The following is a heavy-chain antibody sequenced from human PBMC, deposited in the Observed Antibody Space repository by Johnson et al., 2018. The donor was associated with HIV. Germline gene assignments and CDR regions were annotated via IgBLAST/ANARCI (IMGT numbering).Heavy chain of an antibody. V-gene: IGHV3-7*03. J-gene: IGHJ3*02. Sequence: VQLVESGGVVVQPGGSLRLSCAASGFTFDDYAMHWVRQAPGKGLEWVANIKQDGSEKYYVDSVTGRFTISRDNAKNSLYLQMNSLRAEDTALYYCARDFVSFGGCTAFDIWGQGTMVSVSS. D-gene: IGHD3-10*01. CDR3: ARDFVSFGGCTAFDI. CDR1: GFTFDDYA. CDR2: IKQDGSEK.